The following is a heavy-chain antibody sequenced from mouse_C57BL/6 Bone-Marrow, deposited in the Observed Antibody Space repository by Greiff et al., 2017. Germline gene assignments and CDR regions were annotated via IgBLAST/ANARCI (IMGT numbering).Heavy chain of an antibody. CDR2: VYPYNGGT. D-gene: IGHD1-1*01. CDR3: ARDYYGSSYAMDY. CDR1: GFTFTDYY. Sequence: VQLQQSGPVLVKPGPSVKISCKASGFTFTDYYMHWVKQSHGKSLEWIGLVYPYNGGTSYNKKFKGKATLTVDTSSSTAYMELNSLTSGDSAVDYCARDYYGSSYAMDYWGQGTSVTVSA. V-gene: IGHV1-36*01. J-gene: IGHJ4*01.